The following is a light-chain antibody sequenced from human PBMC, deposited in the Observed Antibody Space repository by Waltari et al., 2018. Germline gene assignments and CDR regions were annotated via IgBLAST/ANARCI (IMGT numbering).Light chain of an antibody. CDR3: QVWDGSSAHYV. Sequence: SYVLTQPPSLSLAPGQTARITCGGDNIGIKSVYWFQQGPGQALVLVVYDVRDRPYGFPGRFSGATSGNTATLTISGVGAGDEADYYCQVWDGSSAHYVFGTGTKVTVL. V-gene: IGLV3-21*02. CDR2: DVR. CDR1: NIGIKS. J-gene: IGLJ1*01.